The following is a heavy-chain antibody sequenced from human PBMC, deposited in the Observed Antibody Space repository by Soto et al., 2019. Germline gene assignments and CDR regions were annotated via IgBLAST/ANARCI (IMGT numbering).Heavy chain of an antibody. V-gene: IGHV3-30-3*02. CDR3: AKGLRFMEH. J-gene: IGHJ1*01. CDR1: GFTFSSYA. CDR2: ISNDGMNT. Sequence: GGSLRLSCVASGFTFSSYALHWVRQAPGKGLEWVALISNDGMNTFYADSVKGRMTVSRDKAEKTMYLQMNSLTAEDTAVYYCAKGLRFMEHWGQGTVVTVSS. D-gene: IGHD1-1*01.